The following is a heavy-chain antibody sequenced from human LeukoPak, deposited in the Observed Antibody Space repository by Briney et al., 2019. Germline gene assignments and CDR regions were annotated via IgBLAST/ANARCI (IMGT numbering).Heavy chain of an antibody. D-gene: IGHD2-2*01. Sequence: PGGSLRLSCAASGFTFDDYGMSWVRQAPGKGLEWVSGINWNGGSTGYADSVKGRFTISRDNAKNSLYLQMNSLRAEDTALYYCARGLCSSTSCYYFDCWGQGTLVTVSS. CDR3: ARGLCSSTSCYYFDC. CDR1: GFTFDDYG. J-gene: IGHJ4*02. V-gene: IGHV3-20*04. CDR2: INWNGGST.